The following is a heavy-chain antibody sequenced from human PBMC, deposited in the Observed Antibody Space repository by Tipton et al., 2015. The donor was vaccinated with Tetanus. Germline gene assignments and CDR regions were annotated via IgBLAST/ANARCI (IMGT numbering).Heavy chain of an antibody. V-gene: IGHV4-59*04. D-gene: IGHD3-16*02. CDR1: GGSISSYY. J-gene: IGHJ4*02. CDR3: AQGKSNQGMLS. Sequence: TLSLTCTVSGGSISSYYWSWIRQPPGKGPQWIGNIFYSGSINYNPSLKSRLTISADTAKNQFSLKLNSVTASDTAVYYCAQGKSNQGMLSWGQGTLVTVSS. CDR2: IFYSGSI.